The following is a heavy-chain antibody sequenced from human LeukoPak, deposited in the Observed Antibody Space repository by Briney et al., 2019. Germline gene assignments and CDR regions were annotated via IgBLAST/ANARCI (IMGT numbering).Heavy chain of an antibody. CDR2: ISSSSNYI. V-gene: IGHV3-21*01. D-gene: IGHD4-17*01. Sequence: PGGSLRLSCAASGFTFSSYIMTWVRQAPGKGLEWVSSISSSSNYIYYADSLKGRFTISRDNAKNSLFLQMNSLRAEDTALYYCARNGDDNWFDPWGQGTLVTVSS. CDR1: GFTFSSYI. J-gene: IGHJ5*02. CDR3: ARNGDDNWFDP.